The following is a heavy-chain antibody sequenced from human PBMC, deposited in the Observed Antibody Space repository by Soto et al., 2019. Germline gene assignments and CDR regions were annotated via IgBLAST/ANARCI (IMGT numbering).Heavy chain of an antibody. D-gene: IGHD4-17*01. CDR2: IIPALGTA. CDR1: GGTFSSHT. V-gene: IGHV1-69*08. Sequence: QDQLVQSGAEVKKPGSSVKVSYKASGGTFSSHTFSWVRQAPGQGLEWMGRIIPALGTATYAQKFQGRVTITADETATNVYMELNSLRSEDTAVYYCARPDFGDYWYFDLWGRGTLVTVSS. CDR3: ARPDFGDYWYFDL. J-gene: IGHJ2*01.